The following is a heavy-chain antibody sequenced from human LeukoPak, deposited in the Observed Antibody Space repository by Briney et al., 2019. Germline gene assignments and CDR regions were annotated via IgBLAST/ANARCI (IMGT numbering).Heavy chain of an antibody. CDR2: INSDGSST. CDR3: ARVGWLSPPFDY. V-gene: IGHV3-74*01. Sequence: GGSLRLSCAASGFNFSSYWMHWVRQAPGKGLVWVSRINSDGSSTSYADSVKGRFTISRDNAKNTLYLQMNSLRAEDTAVYYCARVGWLSPPFDYWGQGTLVTVSS. D-gene: IGHD3-9*01. J-gene: IGHJ4*02. CDR1: GFNFSSYW.